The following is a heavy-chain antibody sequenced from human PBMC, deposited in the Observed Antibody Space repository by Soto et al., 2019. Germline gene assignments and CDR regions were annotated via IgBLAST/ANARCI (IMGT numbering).Heavy chain of an antibody. CDR2: IYYSGST. V-gene: IGHV4-39*01. CDR3: ARTWQTDSSGYYSNY. Sequence: SETLSLTCTVSGGSISSSSYYWGWIRQPPGKGLEWVGSIYYSGSTYYNPSLKSRVTISVDTSKNQFSLKLSSVTAADTAVYYCARTWQTDSSGYYSNYWGQGTLVTVSS. D-gene: IGHD3-22*01. J-gene: IGHJ4*02. CDR1: GGSISSSSYY.